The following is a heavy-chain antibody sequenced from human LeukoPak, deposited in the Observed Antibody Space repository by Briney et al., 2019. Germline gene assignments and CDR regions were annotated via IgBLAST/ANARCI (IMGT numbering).Heavy chain of an antibody. V-gene: IGHV4-4*07. J-gene: IGHJ6*03. D-gene: IGHD3-3*01. CDR1: GGSISSYY. Sequence: PSETLSLTCTVSGGSISSYYWSWIRQPAGKGLEWIGRIYTSGSTNYNPSLKSRVTISVDKSKNQFSLKLSSVTAADTAVYYCARDYVGVAGLDYYYYYMDVWGKGTTVTVSS. CDR2: IYTSGST. CDR3: ARDYVGVAGLDYYYYYMDV.